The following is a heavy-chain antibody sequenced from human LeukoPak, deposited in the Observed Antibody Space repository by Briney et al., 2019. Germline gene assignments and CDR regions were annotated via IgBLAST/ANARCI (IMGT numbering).Heavy chain of an antibody. CDR2: IYPGDSDT. CDR3: ANSAEPVTSAFDT. Sequence: GESLKISCKGSGYSFTSYWIGWVRQMPGKGLEWMGIIYPGDSDTRYSPSFQGQVTISADKSISTAYLQWSSLKASDTAMYYCANSAEPVTSAFDTWGQGTMVTVSS. CDR1: GYSFTSYW. V-gene: IGHV5-51*01. J-gene: IGHJ3*02. D-gene: IGHD4-17*01.